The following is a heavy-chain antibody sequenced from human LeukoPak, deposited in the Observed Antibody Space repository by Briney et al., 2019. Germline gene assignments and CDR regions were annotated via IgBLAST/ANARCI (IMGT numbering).Heavy chain of an antibody. CDR2: IYYSGST. CDR3: ARSLAYGDSDY. CDR1: GGSISSYY. V-gene: IGHV4-59*01. D-gene: IGHD4-17*01. Sequence: SETLSLTCTVSGGSISSYYWSWIRQPPGKGLQWIGYIYYSGSTNYNPSLKSRVTISVNTSKNQFSLRLTSVTAADTAVYYCARSLAYGDSDYWGQGTLVTVSS. J-gene: IGHJ4*02.